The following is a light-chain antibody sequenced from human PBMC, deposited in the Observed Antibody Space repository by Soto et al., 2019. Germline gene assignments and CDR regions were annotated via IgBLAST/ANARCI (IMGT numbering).Light chain of an antibody. V-gene: IGKV3-11*01. CDR2: DAS. J-gene: IGKJ4*01. CDR1: QSVSSY. Sequence: EIVLTQSPATLSLARGERATLSCRASQSVSSYLAWYQQKPGQAPRLLIYDASNRATGIPARFSGSGSGTDFTLTISSLEPEDFAVYYCQQRSKWPLTFGGGTKVEIK. CDR3: QQRSKWPLT.